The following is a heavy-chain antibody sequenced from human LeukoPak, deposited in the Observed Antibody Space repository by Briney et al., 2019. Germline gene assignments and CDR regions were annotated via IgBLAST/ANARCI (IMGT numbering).Heavy chain of an antibody. D-gene: IGHD3-10*01. CDR2: IKQDGSEK. CDR3: AKDGNYYGSGSLDY. Sequence: GGSLRLSCAASGFTFSSYWMSWVRQAPGKRLEWVANIKQDGSEKYYVDSVKGRFTTSRDNSKNTLRLQMNSLRAEDTALYYCAKDGNYYGSGSLDYWGQGTLVTVSS. J-gene: IGHJ4*02. CDR1: GFTFSSYW. V-gene: IGHV3-7*03.